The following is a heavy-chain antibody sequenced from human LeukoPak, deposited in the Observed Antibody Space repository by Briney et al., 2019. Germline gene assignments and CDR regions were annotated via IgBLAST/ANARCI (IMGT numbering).Heavy chain of an antibody. V-gene: IGHV6-1*01. CDR3: ARGKWEQLVFQFDS. D-gene: IGHD1/OR15-1a*01. J-gene: IGHJ4*02. CDR1: GDSVSSNTAA. CDR2: TYYRSKYYY. Sequence: SQTLSLTCAISGDSVSSNTAAWNWFRQSPSRGLEWLGRTYYRSKYYYDYEPSVKGRIAITPDPSKNRFSLQLNSVTPDDTAVYFCARGKWEQLVFQFDSWGQGALVTVSS.